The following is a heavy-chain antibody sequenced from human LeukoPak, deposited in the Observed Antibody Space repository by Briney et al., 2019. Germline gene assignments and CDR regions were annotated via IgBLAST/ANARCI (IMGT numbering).Heavy chain of an antibody. V-gene: IGHV1-24*01. Sequence: ASVKVSCKVSGYTLTELPMHWVRQAPGKGLEWMGGFDPEDGETFYAEKFQGRVTMTEGTSADTAYMELISLRSEDTAVYYCATDRSSGWVDSWGQGTLVTVSS. D-gene: IGHD6-19*01. CDR3: ATDRSSGWVDS. CDR2: FDPEDGET. J-gene: IGHJ4*02. CDR1: GYTLTELP.